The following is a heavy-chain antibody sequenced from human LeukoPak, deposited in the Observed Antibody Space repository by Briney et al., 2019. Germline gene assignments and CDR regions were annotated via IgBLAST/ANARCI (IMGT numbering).Heavy chain of an antibody. CDR2: IYYSGST. V-gene: IGHV4-59*01. D-gene: IGHD3-3*01. J-gene: IGHJ4*02. Sequence: SETLSLTCTVSGGSIISYYWSWIRQPPGKGLEWVGYIYYSGSTNYNPSLKSRVTISVDTSKNQFSLKLSSVTAADTAVYYCARDPSFTTGYFDYWGQGTLVTVSS. CDR1: GGSIISYY. CDR3: ARDPSFTTGYFDY.